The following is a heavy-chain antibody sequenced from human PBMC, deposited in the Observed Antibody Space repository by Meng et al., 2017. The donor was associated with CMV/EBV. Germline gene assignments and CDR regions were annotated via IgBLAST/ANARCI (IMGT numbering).Heavy chain of an antibody. J-gene: IGHJ4*02. CDR3: ARRGVVIGDFDY. CDR1: GYTFTSYY. V-gene: IGHV1-46*01. CDR2: INPSGGST. D-gene: IGHD3-3*01. Sequence: ASAKVSCKASGYTFTSYYMHWVRQAPGQGLEWMGIINPSGGSTSYAQKFQGRVTMTRDTSTSTVYMELSSLRSEDTAVYYCARRGVVIGDFDYWGQGTLVTVSS.